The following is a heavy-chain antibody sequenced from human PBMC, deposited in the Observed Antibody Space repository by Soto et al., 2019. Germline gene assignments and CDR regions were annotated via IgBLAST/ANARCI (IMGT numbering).Heavy chain of an antibody. CDR3: ARDLERHYDILTGYDRWYPRLARYFDY. V-gene: IGHV1-2*02. Sequence: GASVKVSCKASGYTFTGYYMHWVRQAPGQGLEWMGWINPNSGGTNYAQKFQGRVTMTRDTSISTAYMELSRLRSDDTAVYYCARDLERHYDILTGYDRWYPRLARYFDYWGQGTLVTVSS. D-gene: IGHD3-9*01. CDR1: GYTFTGYY. CDR2: INPNSGGT. J-gene: IGHJ4*02.